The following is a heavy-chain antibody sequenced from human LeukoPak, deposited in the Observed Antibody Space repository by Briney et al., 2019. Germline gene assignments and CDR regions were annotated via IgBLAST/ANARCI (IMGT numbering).Heavy chain of an antibody. J-gene: IGHJ3*02. Sequence: GGSLRLSCAASGVTFSSYSMNWVRQAPGKGLEWGSSISSSSSYMYYADSVKGRFTISRDNARKSLYLQMNSLSAEDTAVYYCARDPFTVMVRGEEFGAFDIWGQGTMVTVSS. CDR2: ISSSSSYM. CDR1: GVTFSSYS. CDR3: ARDPFTVMVRGEEFGAFDI. V-gene: IGHV3-21*01. D-gene: IGHD3-10*01.